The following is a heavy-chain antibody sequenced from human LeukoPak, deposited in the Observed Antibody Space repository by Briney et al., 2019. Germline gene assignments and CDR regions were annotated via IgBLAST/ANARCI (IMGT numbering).Heavy chain of an antibody. V-gene: IGHV3-48*01. Sequence: GGSLRLSCAASGFTFSSYSMNWVRQAPGKGLEWISYISPSSTSIYYADSVKGRFTISRDNAEKSLYLQMNSLRAEDTAVYYCARVGARWFEHTAPDYWGQGTLVTVSS. CDR3: ARVGARWFEHTAPDY. D-gene: IGHD3-10*01. CDR1: GFTFSSYS. J-gene: IGHJ4*02. CDR2: ISPSSTSI.